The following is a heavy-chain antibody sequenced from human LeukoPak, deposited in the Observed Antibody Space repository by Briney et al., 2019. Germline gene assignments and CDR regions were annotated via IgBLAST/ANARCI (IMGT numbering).Heavy chain of an antibody. V-gene: IGHV4-4*02. CDR2: IYHSGST. CDR1: GGSISSSNW. D-gene: IGHD3-22*01. J-gene: IGHJ4*02. Sequence: PSETLSLTCAVSGGSISSSNWWSWVRQPPGKGLEWIGEIYHSGSTNYNPSLKSRVTISVDKSKNQFSLKLSSVTAADTAVYYCATYYYDSSGYHVDYWGQGTLVTVSS. CDR3: ATYYYDSSGYHVDY.